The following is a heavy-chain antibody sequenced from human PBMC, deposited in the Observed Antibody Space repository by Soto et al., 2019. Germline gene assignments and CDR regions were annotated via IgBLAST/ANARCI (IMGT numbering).Heavy chain of an antibody. CDR1: GGSISSADYY. D-gene: IGHD2-21*02. CDR2: IYYSGIT. V-gene: IGHV4-30-4*01. J-gene: IGHJ5*02. Sequence: PSETLSLTCTVSGGSISSADYYWSWIRQPPGKGLEWIGYIYYSGITYYNPSLKSRVAISVDTSKNQLSMKLSSVTAADTAVYYCARMGWGDFSRKWFDPWGQGTLVTVSS. CDR3: ARMGWGDFSRKWFDP.